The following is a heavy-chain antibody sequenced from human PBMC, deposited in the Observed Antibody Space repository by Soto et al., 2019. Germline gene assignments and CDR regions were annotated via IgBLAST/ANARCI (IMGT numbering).Heavy chain of an antibody. J-gene: IGHJ4*02. CDR2: TSFSGYT. Sequence: QVQLQESGPGLVKPSQTLSLTCSVSGDSVSSGDSYWSWIRQPPGKALEWIGYTSFSGYTSYSPSLQSRVPISVDMSKSQFSLRLTSVTAADTAVYYCVRGGNPYHYATSGPGTFDKWGQGTLVSVSS. D-gene: IGHD1-26*01. V-gene: IGHV4-30-4*01. CDR1: GDSVSSGDSY. CDR3: VRGGNPYHYATSGPGTFDK.